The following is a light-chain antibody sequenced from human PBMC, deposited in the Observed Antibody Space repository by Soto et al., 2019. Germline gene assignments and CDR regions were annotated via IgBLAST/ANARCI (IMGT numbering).Light chain of an antibody. Sequence: EIVLTQSPATLSLSPGERATLSCRASQSVSSYLAWYQQKPGQAPRLLIYDASNRATGITARFSGSGSGTDFTLTNSSLEPEDCAVYYCQQRSNWPFLTFGGGTKVEIK. CDR2: DAS. V-gene: IGKV3-11*01. CDR1: QSVSSY. CDR3: QQRSNWPFLT. J-gene: IGKJ4*01.